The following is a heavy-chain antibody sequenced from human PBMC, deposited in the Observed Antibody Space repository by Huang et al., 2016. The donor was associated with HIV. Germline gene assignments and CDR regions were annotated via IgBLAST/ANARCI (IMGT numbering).Heavy chain of an antibody. CDR2: ISYDGSNK. D-gene: IGHD6-19*01. CDR1: GFIFSNYG. V-gene: IGHV3-30*03. J-gene: IGHJ1*01. Sequence: QVQLVESGGGVVQPGRSLRLSCAAPGFIFSNYGMHWVRQAPGKGLEWVALISYDGSNKYYTDSVKGRFSISRDNSKNTLYLQMNSLRAEDTAVYYCAWKGDSSGWEYFRHWGQGTLVTVSS. CDR3: AWKGDSSGWEYFRH.